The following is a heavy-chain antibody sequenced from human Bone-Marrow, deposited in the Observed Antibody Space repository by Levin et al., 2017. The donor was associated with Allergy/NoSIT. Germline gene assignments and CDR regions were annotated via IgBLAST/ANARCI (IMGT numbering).Heavy chain of an antibody. D-gene: IGHD3-10*01. CDR2: IYYTGST. CDR3: ARSLYGSGTYYNDEYYYYYYMDV. Sequence: SQTLSLPCTVSGGSISSSYWSWIRQPPGRGLEWIGYIYYTGSTNYNPSLKSRVTISVDTSKNQFSLKLSSVTAADPAVYYCARSLYGSGTYYNDEYYYYYYMDVWGKGTTVTVSS. CDR1: GGSISSSY. J-gene: IGHJ6*03. V-gene: IGHV4-59*01.